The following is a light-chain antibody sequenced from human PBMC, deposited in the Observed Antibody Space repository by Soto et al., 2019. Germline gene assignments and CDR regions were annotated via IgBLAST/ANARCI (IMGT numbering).Light chain of an antibody. CDR3: RQCYSPPFT. CDR1: QSISSY. J-gene: IGKJ3*01. V-gene: IGKV1-39*01. Sequence: DIQVTQSPSSLSASVGDRVTITCRASQSISSYLHWYQQKPGIAPKLLIYAASSLQSGVPSMFSGSVSGTDFTLTRRSLHPLDFPTYYGRQCYSPPFTFGASTRVDL. CDR2: AAS.